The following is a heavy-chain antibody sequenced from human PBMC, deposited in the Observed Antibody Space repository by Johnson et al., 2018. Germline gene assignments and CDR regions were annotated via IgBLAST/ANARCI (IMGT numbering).Heavy chain of an antibody. Sequence: VQLVESGGGLVKPGRSLRLACTGAGFTFGAYVLSWFRQAPGKGLEWVGFIRSKAYGGTTEYAAPVRGRFTISRDDSKSIAYLQMNRLKTEDTAVYFCTREETTADFFYYGMDVWGQGTTVIVSS. J-gene: IGHJ6*02. V-gene: IGHV3-49*05. CDR3: TREETTADFFYYGMDV. CDR1: GFTFGAYV. CDR2: IRSKAYGGTT. D-gene: IGHD4-11*01.